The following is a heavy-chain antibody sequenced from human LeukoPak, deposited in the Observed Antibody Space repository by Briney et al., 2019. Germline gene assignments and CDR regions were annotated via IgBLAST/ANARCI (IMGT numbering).Heavy chain of an antibody. Sequence: ASVTVSSTASGYTFTGYYMHWVRQAPGQGLEWRGWINPNRGGTNYAQKFQGRVTMTRDASISTAYMELSRLRSDDTAVYYCARGGASGTQRASDYCGQGTLVTVSS. J-gene: IGHJ4*02. CDR3: ARGGASGTQRASDY. D-gene: IGHD3-10*01. V-gene: IGHV1-2*02. CDR2: INPNRGGT. CDR1: GYTFTGYY.